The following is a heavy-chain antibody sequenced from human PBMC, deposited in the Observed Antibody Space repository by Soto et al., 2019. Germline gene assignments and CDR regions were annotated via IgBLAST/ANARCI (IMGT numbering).Heavy chain of an antibody. J-gene: IGHJ3*02. V-gene: IGHV1-18*01. Sequence: GASVKVSCKASGYIFSSFYINWVRQAPGQGLEWMGWTSGYSGNSKYAQKFQGRVTMTTDTSTNTGYMEMRSLTSDDTAVYYCARDIFGHVDAFDIWGQGTMVTVSS. CDR2: TSGYSGNS. D-gene: IGHD3-3*02. CDR3: ARDIFGHVDAFDI. CDR1: GYIFSSFY.